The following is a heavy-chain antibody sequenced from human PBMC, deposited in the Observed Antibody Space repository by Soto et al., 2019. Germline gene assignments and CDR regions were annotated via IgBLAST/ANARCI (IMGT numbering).Heavy chain of an antibody. CDR3: ARDGDLHSPTPPHNWFDP. J-gene: IGHJ5*02. CDR2: ISSSSSTI. Sequence: GGSLRLSCAASGFTFSSYSMNWVRQAPGKGLEWVSYISSSSSTIYYADSVKGRFTISRDNAKNSLYLQMNSLRDEDTAVYYCARDGDLHSPTPPHNWFDPWGQGTLVTVSS. D-gene: IGHD7-27*01. CDR1: GFTFSSYS. V-gene: IGHV3-48*02.